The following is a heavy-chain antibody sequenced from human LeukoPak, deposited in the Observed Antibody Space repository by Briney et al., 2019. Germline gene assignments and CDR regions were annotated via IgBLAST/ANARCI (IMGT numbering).Heavy chain of an antibody. CDR3: ARHPPGYCSGGSCYPLDY. CDR2: IYPGDSDT. CDR1: GYSFTSYW. J-gene: IGHJ4*02. V-gene: IGHV5-51*01. D-gene: IGHD2-15*01. Sequence: GESLKISCKGSGYSFTSYWIGWVRQMPGKGLEWMGIIYPGDSDTRYSPSFQGQVTISADKSISTAYLQWSSLKASDTAMYYCARHPPGYCSGGSCYPLDYWGQGTLVTVSS.